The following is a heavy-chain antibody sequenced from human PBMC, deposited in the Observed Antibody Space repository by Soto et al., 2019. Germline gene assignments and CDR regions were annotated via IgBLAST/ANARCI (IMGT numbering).Heavy chain of an antibody. CDR1: GFTFSSYG. Sequence: PGGSLRLSCAASGFTFSSYGMHWVRQAPGKGLEWVAVISYDGSNKYYADSVKGRFTISRDTSKNTLYLQMNSRRGDDTAVYYCAQVWSIAVDYYYYGMDVWAQGTTVTVSS. CDR3: AQVWSIAVDYYYYGMDV. D-gene: IGHD1-26*01. CDR2: ISYDGSNK. J-gene: IGHJ6*02. V-gene: IGHV3-30*18.